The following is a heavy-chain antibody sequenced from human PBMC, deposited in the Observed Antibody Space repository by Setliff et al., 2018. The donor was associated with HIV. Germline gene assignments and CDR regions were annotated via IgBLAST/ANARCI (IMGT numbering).Heavy chain of an antibody. Sequence: SETLSLTCAVYGASFSGYYWAWIRQSPGTGLEWIGEINHSGITNYNPTLKSRVTISTDTSKNRFSLRLNSVTAADTAVYYCARARLRVPPSIFDYWGQGALVTVSS. V-gene: IGHV4-34*01. CDR1: GASFSGYY. CDR3: ARARLRVPPSIFDY. J-gene: IGHJ4*02. D-gene: IGHD2-2*01. CDR2: INHSGIT.